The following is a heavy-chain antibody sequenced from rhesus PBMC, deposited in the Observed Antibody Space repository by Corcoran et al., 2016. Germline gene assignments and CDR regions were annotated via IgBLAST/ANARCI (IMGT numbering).Heavy chain of an antibody. CDR3: TSYSSSWSSFEY. V-gene: IGHV3-16*02. J-gene: IGHJ4*01. Sequence: EVQLVQSGGDLVQPGGSLRLSCAASGFTFNNYWMNWVRQARGKGLDWVGRIQNKAAGGTVVDAESVEGKFTISRDESKNTLYLQMNSLKTEDTAMYYCTSYSSSWSSFEYWGQGALVTVSS. CDR1: GFTFNNYW. CDR2: IQNKAAGGTV. D-gene: IGHD3-16*01.